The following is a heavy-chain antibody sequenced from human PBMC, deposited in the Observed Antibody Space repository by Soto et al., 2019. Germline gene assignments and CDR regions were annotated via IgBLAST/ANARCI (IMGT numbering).Heavy chain of an antibody. CDR2: IYYSGST. CDR1: GGSLSSGGYY. V-gene: IGHV4-31*03. D-gene: IGHD5-12*01. J-gene: IGHJ4*02. Sequence: QVQLQESGPGLVKPSQTLSLSRTVSGGSLSSGGYYWSWIRQHPGKGLEWIGFIYYSGSTYYNPSLKSRVTISVDTSQNQFSLKLSSVTAADTAVYYCARDTQRGYSGYFDSWGQGTLVTVSS. CDR3: ARDTQRGYSGYFDS.